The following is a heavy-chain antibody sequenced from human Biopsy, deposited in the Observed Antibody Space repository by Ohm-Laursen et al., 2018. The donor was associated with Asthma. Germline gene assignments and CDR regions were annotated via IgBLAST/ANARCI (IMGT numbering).Heavy chain of an antibody. V-gene: IGHV3-30*03. CDR3: ARGPAWQQLDN. D-gene: IGHD6-13*01. CDR1: GFTFSSYG. CDR2: ISYDGSNK. Sequence: SLRLSCAASGFTFSSYGMHWVRQAPGKGLEWVACISYDGSNKYYADSVKGRSTISRDNSKNTLYLEMNSLRAEDTAVYYCARGPAWQQLDNWGQGTLVTVSS. J-gene: IGHJ4*02.